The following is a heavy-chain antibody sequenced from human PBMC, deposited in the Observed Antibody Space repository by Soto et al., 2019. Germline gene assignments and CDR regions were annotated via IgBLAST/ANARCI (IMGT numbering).Heavy chain of an antibody. CDR2: ISGSGGST. CDR1: GFPFSSYA. J-gene: IGHJ6*03. Sequence: GGSLRLSCAASGFPFSSYAMSWVRQAPGKRLEWVSAISGSGGSTYYADSVKGRFTISRDNSKNSLYLQMNSLRAEDTAVYYCAKDWSSSYYYYMVVWGKGTTVTVSS. CDR3: AKDWSSSYYYYMVV. V-gene: IGHV3-23*01. D-gene: IGHD6-13*01.